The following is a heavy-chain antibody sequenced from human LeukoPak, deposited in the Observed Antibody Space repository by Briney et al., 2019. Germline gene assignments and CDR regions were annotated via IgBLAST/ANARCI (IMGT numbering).Heavy chain of an antibody. CDR2: INAGNGNT. J-gene: IGHJ4*02. D-gene: IGHD5-12*01. Sequence: ASVKVSCKASGYTFTSYGISWVRQAPGQGLEWMGWINAGNGNTKYSQKFQGRVTITRDTSASTAYMELSSLRSEDTAVYYCARDQSYSGYDYWGQGTLVTVSS. CDR3: ARDQSYSGYDY. CDR1: GYTFTSYG. V-gene: IGHV1-3*01.